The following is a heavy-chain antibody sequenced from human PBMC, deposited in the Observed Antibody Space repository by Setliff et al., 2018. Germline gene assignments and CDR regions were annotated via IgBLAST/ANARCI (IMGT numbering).Heavy chain of an antibody. CDR2: INPSGGST. CDR3: ARGAYYDSSGSYAFDI. D-gene: IGHD3-22*01. J-gene: IGHJ3*02. Sequence: ASVKVSCKASGYTFTSYYMHWVRQAPGQGLGWMGIINPSGGSTSYAQKFQGRVTMTRDTSTSTVYMELSSLRSEDTAVYYCARGAYYDSSGSYAFDIWGQGTMVTVSS. V-gene: IGHV1-46*01. CDR1: GYTFTSYY.